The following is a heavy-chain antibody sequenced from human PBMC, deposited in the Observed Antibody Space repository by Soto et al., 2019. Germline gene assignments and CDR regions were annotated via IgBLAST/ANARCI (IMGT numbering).Heavy chain of an antibody. Sequence: QVQLQESGPGLGKPSGTLSLTCVITNGSISSSNWWSWVRQPPGKGLEWIGEIYHTGRTNYNPSLRSRVTMAIDKSNNRFSLRLSSLTAADTAVYYCVRDEAHYDILTGSSLGRAFDIWGQGTMVTVSS. D-gene: IGHD3-9*01. CDR3: VRDEAHYDILTGSSLGRAFDI. J-gene: IGHJ3*02. CDR2: IYHTGRT. CDR1: NGSISSSNW. V-gene: IGHV4-4*02.